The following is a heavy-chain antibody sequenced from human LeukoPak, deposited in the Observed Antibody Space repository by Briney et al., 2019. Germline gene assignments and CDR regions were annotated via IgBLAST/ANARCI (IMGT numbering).Heavy chain of an antibody. CDR1: GYTFTGYY. V-gene: IGHV1-2*02. D-gene: IGHD1-14*01. Sequence: ASVKVSCKASGYTFTGYYMHWVRQAPGQGLEWMGWINPNSGGTNYAQKFQGRVTMTRDTSISTAYMELSRLRSDDTAVYYCAREEQAGNWFDPWGQGTLVTVSS. CDR3: AREEQAGNWFDP. CDR2: INPNSGGT. J-gene: IGHJ5*02.